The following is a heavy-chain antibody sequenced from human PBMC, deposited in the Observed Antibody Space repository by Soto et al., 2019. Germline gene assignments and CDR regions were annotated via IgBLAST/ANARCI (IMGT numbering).Heavy chain of an antibody. V-gene: IGHV1-2*02. CDR1: GYTFTGYY. J-gene: IGHJ4*02. D-gene: IGHD3-22*01. Sequence: ASVKVSCKASGYTFTGYYMHWVRQAPGQGLEWMGWVNPNSGGTNYAQKFQGRVTMTRDTSISTAYMELSRLRSDDTAVYYCARELRHYYDSSGSPLIDYWGQSTLVTVSS. CDR2: VNPNSGGT. CDR3: ARELRHYYDSSGSPLIDY.